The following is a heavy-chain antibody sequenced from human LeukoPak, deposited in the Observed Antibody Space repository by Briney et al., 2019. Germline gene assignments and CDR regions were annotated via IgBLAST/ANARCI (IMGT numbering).Heavy chain of an antibody. CDR2: ISYDGSNK. Sequence: PGGSLRLSCAASGFTFSSYGMHWVRQAPGKGLEWVAVISYDGSNKYYADSVKGRFTISRDNSKNTLYLQMNSLRAEDTAVYYCAKDISHMVRGVMIDYWGQGTLVTVSS. CDR3: AKDISHMVRGVMIDY. J-gene: IGHJ4*02. D-gene: IGHD3-10*01. V-gene: IGHV3-30*18. CDR1: GFTFSSYG.